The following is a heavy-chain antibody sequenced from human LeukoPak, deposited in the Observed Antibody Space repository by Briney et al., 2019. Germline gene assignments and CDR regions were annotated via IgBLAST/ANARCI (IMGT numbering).Heavy chain of an antibody. CDR2: VFGGTT. CDR1: VGSIRSYY. V-gene: IGHV4-4*09. D-gene: IGHD3-10*01. CDR3: ASLYGSGSANY. Sequence: PSETLSLTCTVSVGSIRSYYWNWIRQPPGKGLEWIGYVFGGTTKYNPSLKSRVTISVDTSKSQFSLKLTSVTAADTAVYFCASLYGSGSANYWGQGTLVTVSS. J-gene: IGHJ4*02.